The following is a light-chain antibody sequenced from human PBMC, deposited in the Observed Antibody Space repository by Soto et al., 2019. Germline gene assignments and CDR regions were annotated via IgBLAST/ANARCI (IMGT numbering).Light chain of an antibody. CDR2: SAS. V-gene: IGKV1-39*01. J-gene: IGKJ2*01. CDR3: QQIFSTPVT. CDR1: QSIASY. Sequence: DIQMTQSPSSLSASVGDRVTITCRASQSIASYLNWYQQKPGKAPNLLIYSASSLQSGVPSRFSGSGSGTDFTLTVSSLQPEDSATYYCQQIFSTPVTFGQGTKLEIK.